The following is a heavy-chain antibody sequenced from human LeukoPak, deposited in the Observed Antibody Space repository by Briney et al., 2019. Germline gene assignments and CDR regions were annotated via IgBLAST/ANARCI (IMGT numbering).Heavy chain of an antibody. D-gene: IGHD3-22*01. J-gene: IGHJ4*02. V-gene: IGHV3-48*01. CDR2: ISSSSSTI. Sequence: GGSLRLSCAASGFTFSSYSMNWVRQAPGKGLEWVSYISSSSSTIYYADSVKGRFTISSDNAKNSLYLQMNSLRAEDTAVYYCARDQRDYYDSSGYAFDYWGQGTLVTVSS. CDR3: ARDQRDYYDSSGYAFDY. CDR1: GFTFSSYS.